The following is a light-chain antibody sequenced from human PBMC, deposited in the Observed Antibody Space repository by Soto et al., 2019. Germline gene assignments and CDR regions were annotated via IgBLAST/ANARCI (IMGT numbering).Light chain of an antibody. V-gene: IGKV3-20*01. CDR3: QQYGSSPAGNT. Sequence: EIVLTQSPGTLSLSPGERATLSCRASQSVSSSYLTWYQQKPGQAPRLLIYGASSRATGIPDRFSGSGSGTDFSLTISRLEPEDFAVYYCQQYGSSPAGNTFGKETKLEIK. CDR1: QSVSSSY. J-gene: IGKJ2*01. CDR2: GAS.